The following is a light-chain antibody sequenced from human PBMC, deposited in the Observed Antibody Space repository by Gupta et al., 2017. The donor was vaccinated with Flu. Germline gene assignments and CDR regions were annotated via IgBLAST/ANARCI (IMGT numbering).Light chain of an antibody. Sequence: DIQLTQSPSFLSASVGDRVTITCRASQGISSYLAWYQQKPGKAPKLLIYTASTLQSGVPSRFSGSGSGTEFTLTISSLQPEDFATYYCQQLNTNPPFTFGPGTKVDI. J-gene: IGKJ3*01. CDR1: QGISSY. CDR3: QQLNTNPPFT. V-gene: IGKV1-9*01. CDR2: TAS.